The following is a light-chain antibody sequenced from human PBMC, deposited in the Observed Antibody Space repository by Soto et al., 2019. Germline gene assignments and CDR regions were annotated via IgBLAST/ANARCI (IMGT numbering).Light chain of an antibody. V-gene: IGKV1-12*02. CDR3: QQLNSYPFT. CDR1: QDIFNY. Sequence: DIQMTQSPSYVSPSVGDRVTITCRASQDIFNYLAWYQQKPGKAPKLLIYDASTLESGVPSRFSGSGSGTDFTLTISSLQPEDFATYYCQQLNSYPFTVGQGTRLEIK. J-gene: IGKJ5*01. CDR2: DAS.